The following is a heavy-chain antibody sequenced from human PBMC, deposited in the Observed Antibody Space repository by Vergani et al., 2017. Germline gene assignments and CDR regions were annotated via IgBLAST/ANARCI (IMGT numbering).Heavy chain of an antibody. CDR2: IYPGDSDT. Sequence: EVQLVPSGAEVKTPGESLKISCKGSGYSFTSYWIGWVRQMPGKGLEWMGIIYPGDSDTRYSPSFQGQVTISADKSISTAYLQWSSLKAADTAMSYCARRDDILDEYYFDYWGQGTLVTVSS. D-gene: IGHD3-9*01. CDR3: ARRDDILDEYYFDY. V-gene: IGHV5-51*01. CDR1: GYSFTSYW. J-gene: IGHJ4*02.